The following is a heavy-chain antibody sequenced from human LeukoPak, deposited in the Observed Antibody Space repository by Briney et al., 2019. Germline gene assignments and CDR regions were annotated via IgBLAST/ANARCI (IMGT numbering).Heavy chain of an antibody. D-gene: IGHD1-20*01. CDR3: AREGVTGDYYFDY. CDR1: GFSFSNYG. CDR2: IWYDGSNK. Sequence: GGSLRLSCAASGFSFSNYGMHWVRQAPGKGLEWVAVIWYDGSNKYYADSVKGRFTISRDNSKNTLYLQMNSLRAEDTAVYYCAREGVTGDYYFDYWGQGTLVTVSS. V-gene: IGHV3-33*01. J-gene: IGHJ4*02.